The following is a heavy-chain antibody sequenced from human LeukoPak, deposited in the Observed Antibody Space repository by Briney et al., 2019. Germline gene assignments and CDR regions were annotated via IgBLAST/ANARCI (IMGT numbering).Heavy chain of an antibody. Sequence: PGGSLRLSCAASGFTFSSYWMNWVRQAPGKGLEWVSYISSSGSTIYYADSVKGRFTISRDNAKNSLYLQMNSLRAEDTAVYYCARDRYCSSTSCSSDAFDIWGQGTMVTVSS. CDR2: ISSSGSTI. CDR1: GFTFSSYW. D-gene: IGHD2-2*01. CDR3: ARDRYCSSTSCSSDAFDI. J-gene: IGHJ3*02. V-gene: IGHV3-48*04.